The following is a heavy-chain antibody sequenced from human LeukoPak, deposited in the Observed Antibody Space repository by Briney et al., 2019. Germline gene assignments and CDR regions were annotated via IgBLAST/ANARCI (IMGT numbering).Heavy chain of an antibody. CDR2: IKQDGSEK. V-gene: IGHV3-7*03. CDR1: GFTFSSYR. Sequence: TGGSLRLSCAASGFTFSSYRMNWVRQAPGKGLEWVANIKQDGSEKDYVDSVKGRFTISRDNAKNSLYLQMNGLRAEDTAVYYCARTRDLRYYFDYWGQGTLVTVSS. J-gene: IGHJ4*02. D-gene: IGHD3-3*01. CDR3: ARTRDLRYYFDY.